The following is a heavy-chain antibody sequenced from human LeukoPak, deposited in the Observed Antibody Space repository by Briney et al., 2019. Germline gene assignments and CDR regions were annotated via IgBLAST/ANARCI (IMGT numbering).Heavy chain of an antibody. CDR1: GYTFTSYD. CDR3: ARDSSTSGDFDY. D-gene: IGHD2-2*01. V-gene: IGHV1-8*03. J-gene: IGHJ4*02. CDR2: MNPNSGNT. Sequence: ASVKVSCKASGYTFTSYDINWVRQATAQGLEWMGWMNPNSGNTGYAQKFQGRVTITRNTSISTAYMELSSLRSEDTAVYYCARDSSTSGDFDYWGQGTLVTVSS.